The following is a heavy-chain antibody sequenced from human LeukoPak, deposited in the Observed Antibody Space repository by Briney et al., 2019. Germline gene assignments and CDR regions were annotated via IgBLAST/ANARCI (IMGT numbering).Heavy chain of an antibody. D-gene: IGHD6-13*01. CDR2: ISAYNGNT. CDR1: GYTFTGYY. J-gene: IGHJ4*02. Sequence: ASVKVSCKASGYTFTGYYMHWVRQAPGQGLEWMGWISAYNGNTNYAQNLQGRVTMTTDTSTSTAYMELRSLTSDDTALYYCARGRESILIAAASPIDYWGQGTLVTVSS. V-gene: IGHV1-18*04. CDR3: ARGRESILIAAASPIDY.